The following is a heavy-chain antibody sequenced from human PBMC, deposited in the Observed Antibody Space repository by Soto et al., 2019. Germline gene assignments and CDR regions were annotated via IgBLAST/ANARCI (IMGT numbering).Heavy chain of an antibody. CDR2: IYYSGST. CDR3: VVGTANYYYYYGMDV. V-gene: IGHV4-39*01. CDR1: GGSISSSSYY. D-gene: IGHD5-18*01. Sequence: ASETLYLTCTVSGGSISSSSYYWGWIRQPPGKGLELIGSIYYSGSTYYNPSLKSRVTISVDTSKNQFSLKLSSVTAADTAVYYCVVGTANYYYYYGMDVWGQWTTVTVSS. J-gene: IGHJ6*02.